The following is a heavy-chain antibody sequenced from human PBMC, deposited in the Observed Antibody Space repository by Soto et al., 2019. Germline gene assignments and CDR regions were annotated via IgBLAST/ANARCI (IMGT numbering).Heavy chain of an antibody. V-gene: IGHV1-3*01. CDR1: GYTFTSYA. CDR2: INAGNGNT. D-gene: IGHD2-15*01. CDR3: ARAEGYCSGGSCSHDYYYYYGMDV. Sequence: QVQLVQSGAEVKKPGASVKVSCKASGYTFTSYAMHWVRQAPGQRLEWMGWINAGNGNTKYSQKFQGRVTITRDTSASTAYMELSSLRSEDTAVYYCARAEGYCSGGSCSHDYYYYYGMDVWGQGTTVTVSS. J-gene: IGHJ6*02.